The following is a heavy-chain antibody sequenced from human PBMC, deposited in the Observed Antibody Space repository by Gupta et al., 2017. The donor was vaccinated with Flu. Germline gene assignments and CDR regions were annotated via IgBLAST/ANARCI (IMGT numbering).Heavy chain of an antibody. Sequence: QVQLQESGPGLVKPSPTLSLTCTVSGGSISSGSYYWSWIRQPAGKGLEWSGRIYTSGSTNYNPSLKSRVTISVDTSKNQFSLKLSSVTAADTAVYYCASGYCSSTSCSVFGMDVWGQGTTVTVSS. D-gene: IGHD2-2*01. J-gene: IGHJ6*02. CDR3: ASGYCSSTSCSVFGMDV. CDR1: GGSISSGSYY. CDR2: IYTSGST. V-gene: IGHV4-61*02.